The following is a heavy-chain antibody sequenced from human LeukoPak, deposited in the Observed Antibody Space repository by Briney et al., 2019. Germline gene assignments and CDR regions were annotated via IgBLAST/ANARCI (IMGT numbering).Heavy chain of an antibody. J-gene: IGHJ1*01. CDR2: INHSGST. Sequence: GSLRLSCAASGFTFSSYGMHWVRQAPGTGLEWIGEINHSGSTNYNPSLKSRVTISVDTSKNQFSLKLSSVTAADTAVYYCARVKRWYYYDSSAGGAEYFQHWGQGTLVTVSS. CDR1: GFTFSSYG. V-gene: IGHV4-34*01. D-gene: IGHD3-22*01. CDR3: ARVKRWYYYDSSAGGAEYFQH.